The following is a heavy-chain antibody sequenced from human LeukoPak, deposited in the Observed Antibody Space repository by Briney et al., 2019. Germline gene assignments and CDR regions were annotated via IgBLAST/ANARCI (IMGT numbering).Heavy chain of an antibody. CDR1: GYTFTSFG. V-gene: IGHV1-18*01. D-gene: IGHD1-26*01. Sequence: ASVKVSCKASGYTFTSFGISWVRQAPGQGLEWIGWISAKNGNTNYAQKLQGRVTMTTDTSTSTAYMEMRSLISDDTAVYYCAKDEGGATPLDFWGQGTLVTVSS. CDR2: ISAKNGNT. J-gene: IGHJ4*02. CDR3: AKDEGGATPLDF.